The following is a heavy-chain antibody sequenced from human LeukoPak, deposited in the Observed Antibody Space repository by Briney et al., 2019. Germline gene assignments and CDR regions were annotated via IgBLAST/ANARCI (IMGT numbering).Heavy chain of an antibody. CDR3: ARPLGYYYDSSGPEGFDY. CDR2: ISYDGSNK. V-gene: IGHV3-30*04. Sequence: GSLRLSCAASGFTFSSYAMHWVRQAPGKGLEWVAVISYDGSNKYYADSVKGRFTISRDNSKNTLYLQMNSLRAEDTAVYYCARPLGYYYDSSGPEGFDYWGQGTLVTVSS. D-gene: IGHD3-22*01. J-gene: IGHJ4*02. CDR1: GFTFSSYA.